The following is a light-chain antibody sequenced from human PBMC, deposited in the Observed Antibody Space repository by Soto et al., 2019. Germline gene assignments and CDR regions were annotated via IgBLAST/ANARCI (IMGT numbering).Light chain of an antibody. Sequence: ELVLTQSPGTLSLSPGERATLSCRASQSVSSSYLAWYQQKPGQAPRLLIYAASSRATGIPDRFSGSGSGTDFTLTSSRLEPEDFAVYFCQQYGTSLPFTFGQGTKVEIK. V-gene: IGKV3-20*01. CDR2: AAS. CDR1: QSVSSSY. CDR3: QQYGTSLPFT. J-gene: IGKJ2*01.